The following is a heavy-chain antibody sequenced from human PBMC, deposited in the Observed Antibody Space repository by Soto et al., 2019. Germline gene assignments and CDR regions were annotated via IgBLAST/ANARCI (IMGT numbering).Heavy chain of an antibody. D-gene: IGHD2-15*01. V-gene: IGHV1-69*01. CDR2: IIPIFGTA. J-gene: IGHJ4*02. CDR3: ARSTLGYCSGGSCYSGFDY. Sequence: QVQLVQSGAEVKKPGSSVKVSCKASGGTFSSYAISWVRQAPGQGLEWMGGIIPIFGTANYAQKFQGRVTITADESTSTAYMELSSLRSDDTAVYYCARSTLGYCSGGSCYSGFDYWGQGTLVTVSS. CDR1: GGTFSSYA.